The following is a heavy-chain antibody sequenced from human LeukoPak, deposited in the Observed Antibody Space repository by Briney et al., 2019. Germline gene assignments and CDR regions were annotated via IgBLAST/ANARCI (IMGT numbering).Heavy chain of an antibody. CDR2: IYTSGST. CDR3: ARISSITMIVVERFDAFDI. V-gene: IGHV4-4*07. J-gene: IGHJ3*02. Sequence: SETLSLTCTVSGGSITIYYWSWIRQPAGKGLEWIGRIYTSGSTNYNPSLKSRVTISVDTSKNQFSLKLSSVTAADTAVYYCARISSITMIVVERFDAFDIWGQGTMVTVSS. CDR1: GGSITIYY. D-gene: IGHD3-22*01.